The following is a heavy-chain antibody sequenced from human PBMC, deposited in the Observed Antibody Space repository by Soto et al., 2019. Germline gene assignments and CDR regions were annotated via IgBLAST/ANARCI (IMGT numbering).Heavy chain of an antibody. D-gene: IGHD2-2*01. J-gene: IGHJ4*02. Sequence: RASVKVSCKASGGTFSSYAISWVRQAPGQGLEWMGGIIPIFGTANYAQKFQGRVTITADESTSTAYVELSSLRSEDTAVYYCASLEVEDIVVVPADRFDYWGQGTLVTVSS. V-gene: IGHV1-69*13. CDR3: ASLEVEDIVVVPADRFDY. CDR2: IIPIFGTA. CDR1: GGTFSSYA.